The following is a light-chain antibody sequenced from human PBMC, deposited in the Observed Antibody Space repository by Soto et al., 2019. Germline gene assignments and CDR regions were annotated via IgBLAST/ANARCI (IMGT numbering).Light chain of an antibody. Sequence: QPVLTQSSSASASLGSSVKLTCTLSSGHSSYIIAWHQQQPGKAPRYLMKLEGSGSYNKGSGVPDRFSGSSSGADRYLTISNLQFEDEADYYCETWGSNTVVFGGGTKLTVL. CDR3: ETWGSNTVV. J-gene: IGLJ2*01. V-gene: IGLV4-60*02. CDR1: SGHSSYI. CDR2: LEGSGSY.